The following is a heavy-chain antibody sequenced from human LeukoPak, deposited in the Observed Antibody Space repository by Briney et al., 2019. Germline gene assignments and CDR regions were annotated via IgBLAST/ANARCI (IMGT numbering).Heavy chain of an antibody. D-gene: IGHD3-22*01. J-gene: IGHJ4*02. CDR1: GFTFSSYA. CDR3: AKSDYDSSGYYPDY. CDR2: ISGSGGST. Sequence: GGSLRLSCAASGFTFSSYAMSWVRQAPGKGLEWVSAISGSGGSTYYADSVKGRFTISRDNAKNSLYLQMNSLRAEDTAVYYCAKSDYDSSGYYPDYWGQGTLVTVSS. V-gene: IGHV3-23*01.